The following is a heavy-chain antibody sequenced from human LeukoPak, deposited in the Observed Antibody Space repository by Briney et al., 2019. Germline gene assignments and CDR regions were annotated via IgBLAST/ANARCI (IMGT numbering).Heavy chain of an antibody. V-gene: IGHV3-74*01. CDR3: ARAPAEIGGYYPEYFRH. D-gene: IGHD3-22*01. J-gene: IGHJ1*01. Sequence: PGGSLRLSCAASGFTFSRYWMHWVRQAPGKGLVWVSRIKSDGSTNYADSGKGRFTISRDNAKNTVSLQMNSLRAEDTGVYYCARAPAEIGGYYPEYFRHWGQGTLVTVSS. CDR1: GFTFSRYW. CDR2: IKSDGST.